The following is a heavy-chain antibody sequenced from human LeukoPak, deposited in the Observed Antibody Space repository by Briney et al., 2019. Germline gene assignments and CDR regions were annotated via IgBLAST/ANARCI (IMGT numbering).Heavy chain of an antibody. V-gene: IGHV1-18*01. CDR1: GYTFTSYG. D-gene: IGHD3-10*01. Sequence: ASVKVSCKASGYTFTSYGISWVRQAPGQGLEWMGWISAYNGDTKSAQKFQDRVTLTTDTSTSTAHMDLRSLRSDDTAVYYCARGPPYGSGSYYSGMDVWGQGTTVTVSS. CDR2: ISAYNGDT. J-gene: IGHJ6*02. CDR3: ARGPPYGSGSYYSGMDV.